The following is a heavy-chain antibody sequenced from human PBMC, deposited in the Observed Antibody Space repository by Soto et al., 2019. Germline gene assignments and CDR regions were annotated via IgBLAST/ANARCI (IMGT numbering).Heavy chain of an antibody. Sequence: EVQLVETGGGLVQPGGSLRLSCAASGFSVITNYMSWVCQAPGKGLEWVSIIHSGGNTYFADSVKGRFTISRDSSKNTLYLQMNSLRSEDTAMYFCARDFTSWGQGTLVTVSS. CDR1: GFSVITNY. CDR3: ARDFTS. J-gene: IGHJ4*02. V-gene: IGHV3-53*02. CDR2: IHSGGNT.